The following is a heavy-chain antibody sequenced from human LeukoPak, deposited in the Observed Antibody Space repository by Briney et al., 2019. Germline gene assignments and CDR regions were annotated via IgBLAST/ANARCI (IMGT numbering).Heavy chain of an antibody. CDR2: INPNSGGT. J-gene: IGHJ4*02. D-gene: IGHD3-3*01. V-gene: IGHV1-2*02. CDR1: GYTFTGYY. Sequence: ASVKVSCKASGYTFTGYYMHWVRQAPGQGLEWTGWINPNSGGTNYAQKFQGRATMTRDTSISTAYMELSRLRSDDTAVYYCARDGDYDFWSGYNDYFDYWGQGTLVTVSS. CDR3: ARDGDYDFWSGYNDYFDY.